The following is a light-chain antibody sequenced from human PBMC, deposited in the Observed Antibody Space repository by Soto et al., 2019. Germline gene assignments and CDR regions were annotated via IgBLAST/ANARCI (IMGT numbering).Light chain of an antibody. Sequence: EIVLTQSPGTLSLSPGERATLAGRASQSVSSSYLAWYQQKPGQAPRLLIYGASSRATGIQDRFSGSGSGTDFTLTISRLEPEDFAVYYCQQYGSSGTFGQGTKVDIK. V-gene: IGKV3-20*01. J-gene: IGKJ1*01. CDR3: QQYGSSGT. CDR1: QSVSSSY. CDR2: GAS.